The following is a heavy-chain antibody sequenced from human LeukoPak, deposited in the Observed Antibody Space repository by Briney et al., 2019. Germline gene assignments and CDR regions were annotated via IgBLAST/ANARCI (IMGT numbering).Heavy chain of an antibody. V-gene: IGHV3-30-3*01. CDR2: ISYDGSNK. J-gene: IGHJ6*02. Sequence: GSLRLSCATSGFTFSSYAMHWVRQAPGKGLEWVAVISYDGSNKYYADSVKGRFTISRDNSKNTLYLQMNSLRAEDTAVYYCARDTDGELLDYYYGMDVWGQGTTVTVSS. D-gene: IGHD3-10*01. CDR1: GFTFSSYA. CDR3: ARDTDGELLDYYYGMDV.